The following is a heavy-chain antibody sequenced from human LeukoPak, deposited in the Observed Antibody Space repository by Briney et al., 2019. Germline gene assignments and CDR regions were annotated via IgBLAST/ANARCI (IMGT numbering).Heavy chain of an antibody. D-gene: IGHD6-13*01. CDR1: GGSISSYY. CDR2: IYYSGST. Sequence: SETLSLTCTVSGGSISSYYWSWIRQPPGKGLEWIGYIYYSGSTNYNPSLKSRVTISVDTSKNQFSLKLSSVTAADTAVYYCARHVQQLVIDPWGQGTLVTVSS. V-gene: IGHV4-59*08. J-gene: IGHJ5*02. CDR3: ARHVQQLVIDP.